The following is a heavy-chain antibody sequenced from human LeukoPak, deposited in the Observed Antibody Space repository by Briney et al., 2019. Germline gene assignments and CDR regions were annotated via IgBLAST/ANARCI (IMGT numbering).Heavy chain of an antibody. J-gene: IGHJ4*02. D-gene: IGHD5-24*01. Sequence: SETLSLTCAVYGESFSGYYWTWIRQPPGRGLEWIGEINHSGSTTYNPSLKSRVTMSVDTSKNQFSLKLSSVTAADTAVYYCARARETMAIDYWGQGTLVTVSS. CDR2: INHSGST. CDR3: ARARETMAIDY. CDR1: GESFSGYY. V-gene: IGHV4-34*01.